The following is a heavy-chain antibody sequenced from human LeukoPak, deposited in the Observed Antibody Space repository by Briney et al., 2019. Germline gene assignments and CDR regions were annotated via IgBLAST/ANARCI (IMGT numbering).Heavy chain of an antibody. V-gene: IGHV3-7*01. CDR2: IKQDGSEK. Sequence: GGSLRLSCAASGFTFSSYWMSWVRQAPGKGLEWVANIKQDGSEKYYVDSVKGRFTISRDNSKNTLYLQMNSLRAEDTAVYYCAKSNRKTNYLDYWGQGTLGTVSS. D-gene: IGHD2/OR15-2a*01. J-gene: IGHJ4*02. CDR3: AKSNRKTNYLDY. CDR1: GFTFSSYW.